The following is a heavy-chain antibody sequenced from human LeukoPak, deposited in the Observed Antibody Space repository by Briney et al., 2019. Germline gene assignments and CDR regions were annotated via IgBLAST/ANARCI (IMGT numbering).Heavy chain of an antibody. CDR2: IIPILGIA. D-gene: IGHD3-3*01. J-gene: IGHJ5*02. V-gene: IGHV1-69*02. CDR1: GGTFSSYT. CDR3: ARARGYDFWSGYWFDP. Sequence: SVKVSCKASGGTFSSYTISWVRQAPGQGLEWMGRIIPILGIANYAQKFQGRVTITADKSTSTAYMELSSLRSEDTALYYCARARGYDFWSGYWFDPWGQGTLVTVSS.